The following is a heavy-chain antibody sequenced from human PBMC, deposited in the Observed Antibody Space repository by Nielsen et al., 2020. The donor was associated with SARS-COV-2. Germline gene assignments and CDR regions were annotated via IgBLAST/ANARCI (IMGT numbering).Heavy chain of an antibody. J-gene: IGHJ4*02. CDR2: TYHSGSA. D-gene: IGHD6-13*01. V-gene: IGHV4-38-2*02. CDR1: GYSISSAYY. CDR3: ARDGIAAAGTYFDY. Sequence: GSLRLSCTVSGYSISSAYYWGWIRQTPGKGLEWIGSTYHSGSAYYNPYFKGRVTISVDTSKNQFSLNLSSVTAADTAVYYCARDGIAAAGTYFDYWGQGALVTVSS.